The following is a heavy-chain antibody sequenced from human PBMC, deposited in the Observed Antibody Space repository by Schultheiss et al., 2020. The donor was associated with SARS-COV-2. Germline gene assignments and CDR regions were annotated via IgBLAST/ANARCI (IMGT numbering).Heavy chain of an antibody. V-gene: IGHV3-30*03. D-gene: IGHD3-9*01. CDR3: ARGARYSTGY. J-gene: IGHJ4*02. Sequence: GGSLRLSCAASGFTFSSYGMHWVRQAPGKGLEWVAVISYDGSNKYYADSVKGRFTISRDNSKNTLYLQMNSLKTEDTAVYYCARGARYSTGYWGQGTLVTVSS. CDR1: GFTFSSYG. CDR2: ISYDGSNK.